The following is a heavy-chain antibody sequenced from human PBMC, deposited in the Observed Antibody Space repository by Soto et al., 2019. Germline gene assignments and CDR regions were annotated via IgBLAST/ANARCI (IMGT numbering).Heavy chain of an antibody. V-gene: IGHV3-23*01. CDR3: PKDHRYYGSGRSLYSYGMDV. CDR2: ISGSGGST. CDR1: GFTFSSDA. Sequence: GGSLRLSCSASGFTFSSDAMSWVRQAPGKGLEWVSAISGSGGSTYYADSVKGRFTISRDNSKNTLYLQMNSLRAEDTAVYSCPKDHRYYGSGRSLYSYGMDVWGQGTTVTVSS. J-gene: IGHJ6*02. D-gene: IGHD3-10*01.